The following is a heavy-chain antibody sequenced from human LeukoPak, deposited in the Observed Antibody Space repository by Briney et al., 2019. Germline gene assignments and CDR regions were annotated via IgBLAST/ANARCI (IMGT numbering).Heavy chain of an antibody. V-gene: IGHV3-23*01. D-gene: IGHD1-26*01. J-gene: IGHJ4*02. CDR2: ISGGGGST. CDR1: GFTFNNYA. Sequence: GGSLRLSCAASGFTFNNYAMNWVRQAPGKGLEWVSVISGGGGSTYHADSVKGRFTISRDNSKNTLYLQVNSLRAEDTAVYYCAKGGKWDVTPFDYWGQGTLVTVSS. CDR3: AKGGKWDVTPFDY.